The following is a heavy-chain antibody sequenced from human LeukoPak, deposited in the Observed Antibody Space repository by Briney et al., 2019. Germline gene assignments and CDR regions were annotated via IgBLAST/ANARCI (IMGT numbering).Heavy chain of an antibody. V-gene: IGHV3-21*01. J-gene: IGHJ3*02. Sequence: PGGSLRLSCTASGFTFSGYSMNWIRQAPGKGLEWVSSFGTRSTSIYHAGSVKGRFAISRDNAKNSLYLQMNSLRAEDTAVYYCARDGDISAFNIWGQGTMVTVSS. CDR1: GFTFSGYS. CDR2: FGTRSTSI. CDR3: ARDGDISAFNI. D-gene: IGHD2-15*01.